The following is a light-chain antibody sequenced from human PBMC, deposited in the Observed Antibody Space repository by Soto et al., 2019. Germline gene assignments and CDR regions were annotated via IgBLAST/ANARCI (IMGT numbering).Light chain of an antibody. CDR2: DVN. CDR3: SSYTTSSTYV. Sequence: QSALTQPASVSGSPGQSITISCTGTGSDVGTYTYVSWYQQHPGKAPKLMIYDVNNRPSGVSNRFSGSKSGNTASLTISGRQAADEADYYCSSYTTSSTYVFGTGTQLTVL. V-gene: IGLV2-14*01. J-gene: IGLJ1*01. CDR1: GSDVGTYTY.